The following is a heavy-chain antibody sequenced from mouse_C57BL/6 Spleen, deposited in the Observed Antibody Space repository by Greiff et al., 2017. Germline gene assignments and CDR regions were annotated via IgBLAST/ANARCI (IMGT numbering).Heavy chain of an antibody. CDR3: AREGGYYYGSHYFDY. D-gene: IGHD1-1*01. V-gene: IGHV1-76*01. CDR1: GYTFTDYY. Sequence: QVQLQQSGAELVRPGASVKLSCKASGYTFTDYYINWVKQRPGQGLEWIARIYPGSGNTYYNEKFKGKATLTAEKSSSTAYMQLSSLTSEDSAVYFCAREGGYYYGSHYFDYWGQGTTLTVSS. CDR2: IYPGSGNT. J-gene: IGHJ2*01.